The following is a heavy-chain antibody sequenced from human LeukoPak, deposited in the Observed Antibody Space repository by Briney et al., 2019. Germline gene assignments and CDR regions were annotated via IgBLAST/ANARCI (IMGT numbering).Heavy chain of an antibody. CDR1: GYTLTSYD. J-gene: IGHJ6*03. CDR2: MNPNSGNT. V-gene: IGHV1-8*01. CDR3: ARARDSSSWYELNYYYYMDV. Sequence: ASVKVSCKASGYTLTSYDINWVRQATGQGLEWMGWMNPNSGNTGYAQKFQGRVTMTRNTSISTAYMELSSLRSEDTAVYYCARARDSSSWYELNYYYYMDVGGKGTTVTVSS. D-gene: IGHD6-13*01.